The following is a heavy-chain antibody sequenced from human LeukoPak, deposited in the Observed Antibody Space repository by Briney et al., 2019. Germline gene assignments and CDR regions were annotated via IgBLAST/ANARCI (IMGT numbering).Heavy chain of an antibody. Sequence: GGSLRLSCAASGFTFSSYSMNWVRQAPGKGLEWVSSISSSSSYIYYADSVKGRFTISRDNAKNSLYRQMNSLRAEDTAVYYCARDKYQLPGVYYGMDVWGQGTTVTVSS. V-gene: IGHV3-21*01. CDR1: GFTFSSYS. CDR2: ISSSSSYI. CDR3: ARDKYQLPGVYYGMDV. J-gene: IGHJ6*02. D-gene: IGHD2-2*01.